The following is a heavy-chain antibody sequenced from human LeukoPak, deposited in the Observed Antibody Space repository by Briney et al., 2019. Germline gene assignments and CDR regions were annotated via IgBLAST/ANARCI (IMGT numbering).Heavy chain of an antibody. Sequence: SETLSRACAVYGGSFSGYYWSWMRQPPGKGLEWIGEINHSGSTNYNPSLKSRVTISVDTSKNQFSLKLSSVTAADTAVYYCARSFPYSSSWYGYWGQGTLVTVSS. CDR1: GGSFSGYY. CDR3: ARSFPYSSSWYGY. V-gene: IGHV4-34*01. J-gene: IGHJ4*02. D-gene: IGHD6-13*01. CDR2: INHSGST.